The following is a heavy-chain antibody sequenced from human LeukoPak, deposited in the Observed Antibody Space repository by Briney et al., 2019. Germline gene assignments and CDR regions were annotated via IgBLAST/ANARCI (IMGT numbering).Heavy chain of an antibody. CDR3: ARDGTYYYDSSGYYEGQSRFDP. D-gene: IGHD3-22*01. CDR2: INPSGGST. Sequence: VASVKVSCKASGYTFTGYYMHWVRQAPGQGLEWMGIINPSGGSTSCAQKFQGRVTMTRDTSTSTVYMELSSLRSEDTAVYYCARDGTYYYDSSGYYEGQSRFDPWGQGTLVTVSS. CDR1: GYTFTGYY. V-gene: IGHV1-46*01. J-gene: IGHJ5*02.